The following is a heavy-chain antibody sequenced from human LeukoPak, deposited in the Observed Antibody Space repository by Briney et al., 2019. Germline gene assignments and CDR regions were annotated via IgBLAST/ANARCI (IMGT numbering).Heavy chain of an antibody. CDR2: IYPGDANT. J-gene: IGHJ5*02. V-gene: IGHV5-51*01. D-gene: IGHD4-11*01. Sequence: PGEALKISCKTSGYSSTTYWIGWVRQMPREGLEWMGIIYPGDANTKYNPSFLGRVTISANKYINTAYLQWSSLKASDPAMYYCARHIDYGNYNNWFDPWGQGTLVTVSS. CDR1: GYSSTTYW. CDR3: ARHIDYGNYNNWFDP.